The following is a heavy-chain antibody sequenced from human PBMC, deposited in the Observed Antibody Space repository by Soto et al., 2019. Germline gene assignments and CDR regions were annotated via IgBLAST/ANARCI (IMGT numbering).Heavy chain of an antibody. CDR2: VIPILGMA. CDR3: ARGGAVVVPGAVDRHNWFDP. CDR1: GGTFSSYS. D-gene: IGHD2-2*01. J-gene: IGHJ5*02. Sequence: QVQLVQSGAEVKKPGSSVKVSCEASGGTFSSYSFSWVRQAPGQGLEWMGRVIPILGMANYAQKFQGRATITANKSTSTDYMELSSLRSEDTAVYYCARGGAVVVPGAVDRHNWFDPWGQGTLVTGSS. V-gene: IGHV1-69*02.